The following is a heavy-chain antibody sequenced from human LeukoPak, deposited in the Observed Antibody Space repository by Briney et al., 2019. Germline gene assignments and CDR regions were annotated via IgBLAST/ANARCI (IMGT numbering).Heavy chain of an antibody. J-gene: IGHJ4*02. Sequence: SETLSLTCDVYGGSFSGYYWSWIRQPPGKGLEWIGEINHSGSTNYNPSLKSRVTISVDTSKNQFSLKLSSVTAADTAAYYCARLYYYDTSGQAYWGQGTLVTVSS. V-gene: IGHV4-34*01. D-gene: IGHD3-22*01. CDR2: INHSGST. CDR1: GGSFSGYY. CDR3: ARLYYYDTSGQAY.